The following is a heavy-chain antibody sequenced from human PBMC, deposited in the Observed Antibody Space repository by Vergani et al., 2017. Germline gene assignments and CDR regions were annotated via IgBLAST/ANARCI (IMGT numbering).Heavy chain of an antibody. Sequence: EVQLVQSGAEVKKPGESLKISCKGSGYSFTSYWIGWVRQMPGKGLEWMGIIYPGDSDTRYSPSFQGQVTISADKSISTAYLQWSSLKASDTAMYYCARIGYDSSGYYGAEYVQHWGQGTLVTVSS. CDR2: IYPGDSDT. CDR3: ARIGYDSSGYYGAEYVQH. J-gene: IGHJ1*01. CDR1: GYSFTSYW. D-gene: IGHD3-22*01. V-gene: IGHV5-51*01.